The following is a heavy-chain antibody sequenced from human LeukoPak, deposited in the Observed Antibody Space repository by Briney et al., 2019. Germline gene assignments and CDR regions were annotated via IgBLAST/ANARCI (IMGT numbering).Heavy chain of an antibody. J-gene: IGHJ3*02. CDR3: AREYDILTGPSDAFDI. CDR1: GFTFSSYS. CDR2: ISSSSTTI. V-gene: IGHV3-48*04. Sequence: GGSLRLSCAASGFTFSSYSMNWVRQAPGRGLEWVSYISSSSTTIYYADSVKGRFTISRDNAKNSLYLQMNSLRAEDTAVYYCAREYDILTGPSDAFDIWGQGTMVTVSS. D-gene: IGHD3-9*01.